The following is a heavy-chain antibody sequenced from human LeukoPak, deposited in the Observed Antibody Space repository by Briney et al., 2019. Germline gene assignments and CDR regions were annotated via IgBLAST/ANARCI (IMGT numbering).Heavy chain of an antibody. CDR3: AGDYGSGSYRFDY. V-gene: IGHV4-30-2*01. CDR2: IYHSGST. CDR1: GGSISSSSYY. J-gene: IGHJ4*02. D-gene: IGHD3-10*01. Sequence: SETLSLTCTVSGGSISSSSYYWGWIRQPPGKGLEWIGYIYHSGSTLYNPSLKSRVTISLDRSKNQFSLKLTSVTAADTAVYYCAGDYGSGSYRFDYWGQGTLVTVSS.